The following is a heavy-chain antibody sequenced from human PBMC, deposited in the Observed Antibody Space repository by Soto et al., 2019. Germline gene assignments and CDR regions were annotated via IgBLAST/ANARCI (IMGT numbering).Heavy chain of an antibody. CDR2: IHSSGNL. V-gene: IGHV4-4*07. CDR3: ARDVGKNY. CDR1: GASVSSYY. Sequence: SSETLSLTCTVSGASVSSYYWSWFRQPVGKGLEWIGRIHSSGNLNYNPSLESRVTMSLDTSKNQFSLRLTSVTAADTALYLCARDVGKNYWGQGIRVPVSS. D-gene: IGHD3-10*01. J-gene: IGHJ4*02.